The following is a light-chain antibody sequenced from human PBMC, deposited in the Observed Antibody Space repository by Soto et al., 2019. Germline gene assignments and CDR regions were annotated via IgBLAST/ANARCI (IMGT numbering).Light chain of an antibody. CDR1: QSVSSY. Sequence: EIVLTQSPATLSLSPGERATLPCRASQSVSSYLAWYQQKPGQAPRLLIYDASNRATGIPARFSGSGSATDFTLTISSLEPEDFAVYYCQQRSNWPSITFGQGTRLEIK. CDR2: DAS. J-gene: IGKJ5*01. V-gene: IGKV3-11*01. CDR3: QQRSNWPSIT.